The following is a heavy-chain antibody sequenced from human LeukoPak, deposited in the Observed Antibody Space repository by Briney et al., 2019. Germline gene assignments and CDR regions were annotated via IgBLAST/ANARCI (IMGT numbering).Heavy chain of an antibody. D-gene: IGHD5-12*01. CDR1: DYSINSGYY. V-gene: IGHV4-38-2*02. CDR2: IYQSGHT. J-gene: IGHJ3*02. Sequence: SETLSLTCSVSDYSINSGYYWGWIRQPPGKGLEWIGSIYQSGHTYYNPSLKSRVTISVDTSKNQFSLELNSVIAADTAVYYCARQVATKGEWAFDIWGQGTLVTVSS. CDR3: ARQVATKGEWAFDI.